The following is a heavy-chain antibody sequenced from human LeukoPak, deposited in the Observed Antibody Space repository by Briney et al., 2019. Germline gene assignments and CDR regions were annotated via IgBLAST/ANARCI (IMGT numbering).Heavy chain of an antibody. CDR3: ARSFYYDSIN. Sequence: SETLSLTCAVYGGSFSVYYWSWIRQPPGKGLEWIGEINHSGSTNYNPSLKSRVTISVDTSKNQFSLKLSSVTAADTAVYYCARSFYYDSINWGQGTLVTVSS. D-gene: IGHD3-22*01. CDR2: INHSGST. J-gene: IGHJ4*02. V-gene: IGHV4-34*01. CDR1: GGSFSVYY.